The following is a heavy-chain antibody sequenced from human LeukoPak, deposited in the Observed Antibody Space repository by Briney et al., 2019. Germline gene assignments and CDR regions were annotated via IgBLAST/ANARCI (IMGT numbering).Heavy chain of an antibody. CDR3: ARDPGPNYYDSSGYYYDI. Sequence: SETLSLTCTVSGGSISSSSYYWGWIRQPPGKGLEWIGSIYYSGSTYYNPSLKSRVTISVDTSKNQFSLKLSSVTAADTAVYYCARDPGPNYYDSSGYYYDIWGQGTLVTVSS. CDR1: GGSISSSSYY. J-gene: IGHJ4*02. CDR2: IYYSGST. V-gene: IGHV4-39*02. D-gene: IGHD3-22*01.